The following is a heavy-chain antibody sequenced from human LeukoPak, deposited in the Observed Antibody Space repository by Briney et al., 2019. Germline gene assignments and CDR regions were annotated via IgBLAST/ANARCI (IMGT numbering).Heavy chain of an antibody. Sequence: PSETLSLTRAVYGGSFSGYYWSWIRQPPGKGLEWIGEINHSGSTNYNPSLKSRVTISVDTSKNQFSLKLSSVTAADTAVYYCARGPIIDYGDYAYYWGQGTLVTVSS. CDR3: ARGPIIDYGDYAYY. CDR2: INHSGST. CDR1: GGSFSGYY. V-gene: IGHV4-34*01. D-gene: IGHD4-17*01. J-gene: IGHJ4*02.